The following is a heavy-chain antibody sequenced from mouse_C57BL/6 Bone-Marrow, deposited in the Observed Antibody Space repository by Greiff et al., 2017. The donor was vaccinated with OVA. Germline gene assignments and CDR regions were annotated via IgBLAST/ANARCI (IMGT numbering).Heavy chain of an antibody. CDR2: ISSGGSYT. V-gene: IGHV5-6*02. CDR1: GFTFSSYG. D-gene: IGHD2-3*01. J-gene: IGHJ3*01. Sequence: EVKLMESGGDLVKPGGSLKLSCAASGFTFSSYGMSWVRQTPDKRLEWVATISSGGSYTYYPHSVKGRFTISRDNAKNTLYLQMSSLKSEDTAMYYCARRDGYYWFAYWGQGTLVTVSA. CDR3: ARRDGYYWFAY.